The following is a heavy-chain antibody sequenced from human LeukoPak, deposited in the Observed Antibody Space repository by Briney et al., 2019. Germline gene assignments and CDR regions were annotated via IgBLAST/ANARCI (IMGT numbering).Heavy chain of an antibody. CDR3: ARDLSVGAKPNLGFDY. J-gene: IGHJ4*02. Sequence: GGSLRLSCAASGFTFSSYSMNWVRQAPGKGLEWVSSISSSSSYIYYADSVKGRFTISRDNAKNSLYLQMNSLRAEDTAIYYCARDLSVGAKPNLGFDYWGQGTLVTVSS. CDR2: ISSSSSYI. V-gene: IGHV3-21*01. D-gene: IGHD1-26*01. CDR1: GFTFSSYS.